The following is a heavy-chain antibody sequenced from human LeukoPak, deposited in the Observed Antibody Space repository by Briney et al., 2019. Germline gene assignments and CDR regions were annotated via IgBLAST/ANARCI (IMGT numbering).Heavy chain of an antibody. CDR1: GGSFSGYY. J-gene: IGHJ4*02. V-gene: IGHV4-34*01. CDR3: ARGQGIAARLFDY. D-gene: IGHD6-6*01. Sequence: SETLSLTCAVYGGSFSGYYWSWIRQPPGKGLEWIGEINHSGSTNYNPSLKSRVTISVDTSKNQFSLKLSSVTAADTAVYYCARGQGIAARLFDYWGQGTLVTVSS. CDR2: INHSGST.